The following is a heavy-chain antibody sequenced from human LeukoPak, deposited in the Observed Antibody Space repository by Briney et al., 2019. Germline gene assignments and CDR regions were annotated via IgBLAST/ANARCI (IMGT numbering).Heavy chain of an antibody. Sequence: PGRSLRLSCAASGFTFSSYAMHWVRQAPGKGLEWVAVISYDGSNKYYADSVKGRLTISRDNSKNTLYLQMNSLRAEDTAVYYCARGEQQLNYYYYYGMDVWGKGTTVTVSS. J-gene: IGHJ6*04. CDR2: ISYDGSNK. V-gene: IGHV3-30*04. CDR1: GFTFSSYA. D-gene: IGHD6-13*01. CDR3: ARGEQQLNYYYYYGMDV.